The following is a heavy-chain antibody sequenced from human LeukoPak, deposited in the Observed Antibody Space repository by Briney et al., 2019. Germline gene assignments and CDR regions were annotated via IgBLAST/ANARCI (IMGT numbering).Heavy chain of an antibody. CDR1: GYTFTSYG. D-gene: IGHD6-19*01. J-gene: IGHJ5*02. Sequence: ASVKVSCKASGYTFTSYGISWVRQAPGQGLEWMGWISAYNGNTNYAQKLQGRVTMTTDTSTSTAYMELRSLRSDDTAVYYCARDIAVAGTNNWSDPWGQGTLVTVSS. V-gene: IGHV1-18*01. CDR2: ISAYNGNT. CDR3: ARDIAVAGTNNWSDP.